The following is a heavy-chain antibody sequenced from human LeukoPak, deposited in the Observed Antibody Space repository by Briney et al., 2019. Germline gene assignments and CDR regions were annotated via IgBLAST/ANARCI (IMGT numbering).Heavy chain of an antibody. CDR2: ISGSGGST. D-gene: IGHD1-1*01. CDR3: AKGYWNPGY. Sequence: GGSLRLSCAASGFTFSNYWMHWVRQAPGKGLEWVSGISGSGGSTYYADSVKGRFTISRDNSKNTLYLQMNNLRAEDTALYYCAKGYWNPGYWGQGTLVTVSS. V-gene: IGHV3-23*01. J-gene: IGHJ4*02. CDR1: GFTFSNYW.